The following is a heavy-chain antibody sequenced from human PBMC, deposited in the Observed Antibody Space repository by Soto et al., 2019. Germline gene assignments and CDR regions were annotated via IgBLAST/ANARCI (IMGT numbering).Heavy chain of an antibody. D-gene: IGHD4-17*01. CDR1: GFTFDNFA. CDR3: AKAGPGDYGWS. Sequence: QVYLEESGGGVVQPGRSLRLSCAASGFTFDNFAMHWVRQAPGKGLEWVAVIWYDGSNKYYADSVKGRFSISRDNSKNTMSLHMSSMRVDDTAVYYCAKAGPGDYGWSWGQRTPVTVSS. CDR2: IWYDGSNK. J-gene: IGHJ4*02. V-gene: IGHV3-33*06.